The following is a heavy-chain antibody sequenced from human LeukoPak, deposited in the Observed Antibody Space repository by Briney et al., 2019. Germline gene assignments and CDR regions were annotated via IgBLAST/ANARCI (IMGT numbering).Heavy chain of an antibody. J-gene: IGHJ3*02. D-gene: IGHD2-2*01. CDR1: GYSFTSYW. Sequence: GESLKISCKGSGYSFTSYWIGWVRQMPGKGLEWMGIIYPGDSDTRYSPSFQGQVTISADKSISTAYLQWSSLKASDTAMYYCATHRDCSSTSCYRGAFDIWGQGTMVTVSS. CDR2: IYPGDSDT. V-gene: IGHV5-51*01. CDR3: ATHRDCSSTSCYRGAFDI.